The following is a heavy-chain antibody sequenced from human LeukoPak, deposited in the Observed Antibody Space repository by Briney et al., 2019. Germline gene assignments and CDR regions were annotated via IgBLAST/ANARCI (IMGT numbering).Heavy chain of an antibody. CDR1: GFTFSSYE. CDR3: ARRGIAVAGTDY. V-gene: IGHV3-48*03. J-gene: IGHJ4*02. CDR2: ISSSGSTI. D-gene: IGHD6-19*01. Sequence: GGSLRLSCAASGFTFSSYEMNWVRQAPGKGLEWVSYISSSGSTIYYADSVKGRFTISRDNAKNSLYLQMNSLRAEDTAVYYCARRGIAVAGTDYWGQGTLVTVSS.